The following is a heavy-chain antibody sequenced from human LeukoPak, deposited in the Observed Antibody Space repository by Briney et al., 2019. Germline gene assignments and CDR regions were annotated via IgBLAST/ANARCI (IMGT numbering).Heavy chain of an antibody. D-gene: IGHD2-2*01. V-gene: IGHV3-23*01. CDR2: ISGSGGNT. J-gene: IGHJ5*02. CDR3: AKGLIPAILSNWFDP. CDR1: GFTFTDYA. Sequence: GGSLRLSCTASGFTFTDYAMSWVRQAPGKGLEWVSAISGSGGNTHYADSVKGRFTISRDNSKNTLYLEMNSLRAEDTAVYYCAKGLIPAILSNWFDPWGQGALVTVSS.